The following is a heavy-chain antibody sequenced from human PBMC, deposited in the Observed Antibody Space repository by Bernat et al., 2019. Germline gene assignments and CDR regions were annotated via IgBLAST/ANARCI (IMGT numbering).Heavy chain of an antibody. CDR3: ARDEYGLGSSWYDY. Sequence: QVQLVESGGGVVQPGRSLRLSCAASGFTFSSYATHWVRQAPGKGLEWVAVISYDGSNKYYADSVKGRFTISRDNSKNTLYLQTNSLRAEDTAVYYCARDEYGLGSSWYDYWGQGTLVTVSS. V-gene: IGHV3-30-3*01. D-gene: IGHD6-13*01. CDR2: ISYDGSNK. J-gene: IGHJ4*02. CDR1: GFTFSSYA.